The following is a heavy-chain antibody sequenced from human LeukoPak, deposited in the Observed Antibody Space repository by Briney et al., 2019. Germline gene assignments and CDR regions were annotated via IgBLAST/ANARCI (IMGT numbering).Heavy chain of an antibody. V-gene: IGHV3-23*01. D-gene: IGHD3-10*01. CDR3: GKDKFDGSGYQFDS. J-gene: IGHJ4*02. CDR2: ITGSGAFT. CDR1: GCTLSNFA. Sequence: AGSLRLSCTASGCTLSNFAMTWVRQAPGQGLELVSSITGSGAFTYYSDSVKGRFTISTDNAMETFFLQMNSLRADATAVYFCGKDKFDGSGYQFDSWGQGSLVIVSS.